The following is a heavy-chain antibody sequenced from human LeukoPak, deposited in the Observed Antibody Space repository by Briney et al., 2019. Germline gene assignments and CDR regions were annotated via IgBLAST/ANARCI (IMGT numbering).Heavy chain of an antibody. CDR1: GYSISSGFY. CDR3: ARVGGGLRSHFDY. D-gene: IGHD5-12*01. CDR2: IYYSGST. J-gene: IGHJ4*02. V-gene: IGHV4-31*11. Sequence: SGTLSLTCAVSGYSISSGFYWGWIRQPPGKGLEWIGYIYYSGSTYYNPSLKSRVTISVDTSKNKFSLKLSSVTAADTAVYYCARVGGGLRSHFDYWGQGTLVTVSS.